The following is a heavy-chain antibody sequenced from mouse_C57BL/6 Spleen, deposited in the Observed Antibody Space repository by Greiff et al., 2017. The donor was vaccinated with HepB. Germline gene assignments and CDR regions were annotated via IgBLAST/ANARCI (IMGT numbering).Heavy chain of an antibody. Sequence: EVKLMESGGGLVQPGGSLKLSCAASGFTFSDYGMAWVRQAPRKGPEWVAFISNLAYSIYYADTVTGRSTISRENAKNTLYLEMSSLRSEDTAMYYCARQGYYGSSHWYFDVWGTGTTVTVSS. V-gene: IGHV5-15*01. CDR2: ISNLAYSI. CDR1: GFTFSDYG. J-gene: IGHJ1*03. D-gene: IGHD1-1*01. CDR3: ARQGYYGSSHWYFDV.